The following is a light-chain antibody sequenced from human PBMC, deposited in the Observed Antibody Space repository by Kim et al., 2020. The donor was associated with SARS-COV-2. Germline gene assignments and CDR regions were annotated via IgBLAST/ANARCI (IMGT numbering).Light chain of an antibody. Sequence: LGQTVRVTCQGASLRSYYASWYQQKPGKAPVLVIYGKNNRPTVIADRFSGSSAGNTASLTITGAQAEDEADYSCNSRDSSGNHHVVFGGGTQLTV. CDR1: SLRSYY. V-gene: IGLV3-19*01. J-gene: IGLJ2*01. CDR3: NSRDSSGNHHVV. CDR2: GKN.